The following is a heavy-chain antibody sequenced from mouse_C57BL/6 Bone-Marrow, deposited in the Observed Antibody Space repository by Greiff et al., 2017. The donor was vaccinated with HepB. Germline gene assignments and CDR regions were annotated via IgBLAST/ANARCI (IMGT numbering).Heavy chain of an antibody. CDR3: ARTSYYYGSRRFAY. Sequence: QVQLKESGAELARPGASVKLSCKASGYTFTSYGISWVKQRTGQGLEWIGEIYPRSGNTYYNEKFKGKATLTADKSSSTAYMELRSLTSEDSAVYFCARTSYYYGSRRFAYWGQGTLVTVSA. CDR1: GYTFTSYG. V-gene: IGHV1-81*01. J-gene: IGHJ3*01. D-gene: IGHD1-1*01. CDR2: IYPRSGNT.